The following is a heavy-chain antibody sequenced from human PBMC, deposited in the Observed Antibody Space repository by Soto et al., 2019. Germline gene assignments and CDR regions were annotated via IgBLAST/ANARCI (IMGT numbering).Heavy chain of an antibody. Sequence: PGGSLRLSCAASGFTFSSYAMSWVRQAPGKGLEWVSAISGSGGSTYYADSVKGRFTISRDNSKNTLYLQMNSLRAEDTAVYYCAKVRIRFGELGSFDYWGQGTLVTVSS. V-gene: IGHV3-23*01. J-gene: IGHJ4*02. CDR3: AKVRIRFGELGSFDY. CDR2: ISGSGGST. D-gene: IGHD3-10*01. CDR1: GFTFSSYA.